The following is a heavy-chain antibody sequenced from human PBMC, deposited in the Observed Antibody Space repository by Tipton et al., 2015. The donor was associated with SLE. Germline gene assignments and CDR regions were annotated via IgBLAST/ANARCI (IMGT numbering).Heavy chain of an antibody. V-gene: IGHV4-39*07. J-gene: IGHJ4*02. D-gene: IGHD3-22*01. Sequence: TLSLTCTVSGGSISSSSYYWGWIRQPPGKGLEWIGSIYYTGTTYYSPSLKSRVTISVDASKNQFSLNLSSVTAADTAVYYCARSSGAPDIGYLCYFDYWGQGTLVTVSS. CDR3: ARSSGAPDIGYLCYFDY. CDR1: GGSISSSSYY. CDR2: IYYTGTT.